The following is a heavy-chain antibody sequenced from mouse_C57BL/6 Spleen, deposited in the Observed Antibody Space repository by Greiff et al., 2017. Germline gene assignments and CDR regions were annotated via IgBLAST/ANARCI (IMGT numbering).Heavy chain of an antibody. CDR2: ILPGSGST. D-gene: IGHD2-4*01. J-gene: IGHJ3*01. V-gene: IGHV1-9*01. Sequence: VQVVESGAELMKPGASVKLSCKATGYTFTGYWIEWVKQRPGHGLEWIGEILPGSGSTNYNEKFKGKATFTADTSSNTAYMQLSSLTTEDSAIYYCARKSRYDYDVAFAYWGQGTLVTVSA. CDR1: GYTFTGYW. CDR3: ARKSRYDYDVAFAY.